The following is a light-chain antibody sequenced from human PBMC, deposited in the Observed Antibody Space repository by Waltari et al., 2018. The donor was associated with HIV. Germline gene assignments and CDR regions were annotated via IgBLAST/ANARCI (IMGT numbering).Light chain of an antibody. CDR2: EVT. V-gene: IGLV2-14*01. CDR3: SSYTSSSTLVV. J-gene: IGLJ2*01. CDR1: SSDVGGYNY. Sequence: QSALTQPASVSGSPGPSITISCTGTSSDVGGYNYDSWYQQHPGKAPKLMIYEVTNRPSGVSNRFSGSKSGNTASLTISGLQAEDEADYYCSSYTSSSTLVVFGGGTKLTVL.